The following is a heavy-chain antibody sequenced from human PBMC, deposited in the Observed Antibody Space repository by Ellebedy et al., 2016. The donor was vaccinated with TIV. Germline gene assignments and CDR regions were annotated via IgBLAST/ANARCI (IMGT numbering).Heavy chain of an antibody. CDR1: GYTFTSYG. CDR2: ISIYNGNT. V-gene: IGHV1-18*01. D-gene: IGHD3-9*01. Sequence: AASVKVSCKSSGYTFTSYGISWVRQAPGQGLEWMGWISIYNGNTNYAQKFQGRVTMTTDTSTSTAYMELRSLRSDDTAVYYCARVHFDWLLNIQGSDHWGQGTLVTVSS. CDR3: ARVHFDWLLNIQGSDH. J-gene: IGHJ5*02.